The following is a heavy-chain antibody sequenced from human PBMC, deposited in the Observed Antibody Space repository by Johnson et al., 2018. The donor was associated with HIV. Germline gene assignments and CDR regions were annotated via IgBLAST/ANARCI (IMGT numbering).Heavy chain of an antibody. CDR3: AKVYSSSVPAPGI. CDR2: ISYDGSNK. Sequence: VQLVESGGGVVQPGRSLRLSCAASGFTFSSYAMHWVRQAPGKGLEWVAVISYDGSNKYYADSVKGRFTISRDNSKNTLYLQMNSLRAEDTAVYYCAKVYSSSVPAPGIWGQGTMVTVSS. V-gene: IGHV3-30*04. J-gene: IGHJ3*02. D-gene: IGHD6-6*01. CDR1: GFTFSSYA.